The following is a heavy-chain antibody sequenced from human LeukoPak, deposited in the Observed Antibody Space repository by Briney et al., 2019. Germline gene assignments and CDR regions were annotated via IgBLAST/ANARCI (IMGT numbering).Heavy chain of an antibody. CDR2: IIQSGST. D-gene: IGHD2-8*01. Sequence: PSETLSLTCAVYGGSFSGYIWICIRQPPGKGLEWMGEIIQSGSTNYNPSLKSRATTSVDTSKNQFSRKLSSVTAAATAGYYFARGDRPREKPPLIRKKNAFDIWGQGTMVTVSS. J-gene: IGHJ3*02. CDR1: GGSFSGYI. CDR3: ARGDRPREKPPLIRKKNAFDI. V-gene: IGHV4-34*01.